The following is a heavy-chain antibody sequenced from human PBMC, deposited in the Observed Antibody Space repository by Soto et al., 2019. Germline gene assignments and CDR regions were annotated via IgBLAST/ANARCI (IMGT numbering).Heavy chain of an antibody. D-gene: IGHD6-13*01. CDR1: GYTFTSYA. J-gene: IGHJ6*02. CDR3: ARDWSIAAAGSDYYYGMDV. Sequence: QVQLVQSGAEVKKPGASVQVSCKASGYTFTSYAMHWVRQAPGQRLEWMGWINAGNGNTKCSQKFQGRVTITRDTSTSTAYMELSRLRSEDTAVYYCARDWSIAAAGSDYYYGMDVWGQGTTVTVSS. CDR2: INAGNGNT. V-gene: IGHV1-3*01.